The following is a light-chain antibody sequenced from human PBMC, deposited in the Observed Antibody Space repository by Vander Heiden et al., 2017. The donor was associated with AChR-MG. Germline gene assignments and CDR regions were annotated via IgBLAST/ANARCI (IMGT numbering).Light chain of an antibody. CDR1: SLRGYY. CDR3: NSRDSSGNHQV. Sequence: SSELTQDPAVSVALGQTVRITCQGDSLRGYYASWYQQKPGQAPVLVIYGENDRPSGIPDRFSGSSSGNTASLTITGAQAEDEADYYCNSRDSSGNHQVFGTGTKVTVL. J-gene: IGLJ1*01. CDR2: GEN. V-gene: IGLV3-19*01.